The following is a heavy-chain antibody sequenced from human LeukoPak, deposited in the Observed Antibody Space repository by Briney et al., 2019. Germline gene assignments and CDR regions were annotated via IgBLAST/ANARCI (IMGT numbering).Heavy chain of an antibody. CDR2: ISSSSSTI. J-gene: IGHJ4*02. CDR3: ARALGFDWLLSTDY. V-gene: IGHV3-48*04. CDR1: GFTFSSYS. Sequence: PGGSLRLSCAASGFTFSSYSMNWVRQAPGKGLEWVSYISSSSSTIYYADSVKGRFTISRDNAKSSLYLQMNSLRAEDTAVYYCARALGFDWLLSTDYWGQGTLVTVSS. D-gene: IGHD3-9*01.